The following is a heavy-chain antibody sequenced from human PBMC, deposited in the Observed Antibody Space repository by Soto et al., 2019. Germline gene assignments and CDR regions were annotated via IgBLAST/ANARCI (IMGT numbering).Heavy chain of an antibody. CDR1: GGTFSSYT. CDR3: ARDQGAIAAAGT. J-gene: IGHJ5*02. V-gene: IGHV1-69*04. CDR2: IIPILGIA. D-gene: IGHD6-13*01. Sequence: SVKVSCKASGGTFSSYTISWVRKAPGQGLEWMGRIIPILGIANYAQKFQGRVTITADKSTSTAYMELSSLRSEDTAVYYCARDQGAIAAAGTWGQGTLVTVSS.